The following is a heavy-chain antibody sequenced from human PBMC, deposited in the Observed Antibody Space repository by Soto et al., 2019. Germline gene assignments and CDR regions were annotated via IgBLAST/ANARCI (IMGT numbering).Heavy chain of an antibody. CDR1: GFTFSSYG. CDR3: AKQAPYGNSWYEIDH. D-gene: IGHD6-13*01. V-gene: IGHV3-23*01. Sequence: EVQLLESGGGLVQPGGSLRLSCAASGFTFSSYGINWVRQAPGKGLEWVSGISGSGDSTHYADSVKGRFTISRDNSKNTLYLQMNSLRAEDTAVYYCAKQAPYGNSWYEIDHWGQGTLVTVSS. J-gene: IGHJ4*02. CDR2: ISGSGDST.